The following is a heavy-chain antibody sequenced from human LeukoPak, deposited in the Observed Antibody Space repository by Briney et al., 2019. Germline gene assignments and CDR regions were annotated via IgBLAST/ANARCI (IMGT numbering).Heavy chain of an antibody. CDR1: GYTFTSYG. CDR2: ISAYNGNT. D-gene: IGHD2-15*01. Sequence: ASVKVSCKASGYTFTSYGISWVRQAPGQGLEWMGWISAYNGNTNYAQKLQGRVTMTTDTSTSTAYMELRSLRSDDTAVYYCARVCSGGSCYPRGFDYWGQGTLVTVSS. CDR3: ARVCSGGSCYPRGFDY. V-gene: IGHV1-18*01. J-gene: IGHJ4*02.